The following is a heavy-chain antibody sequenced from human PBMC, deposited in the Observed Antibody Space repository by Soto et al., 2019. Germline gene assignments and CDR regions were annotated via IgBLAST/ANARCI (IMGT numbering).Heavy chain of an antibody. D-gene: IGHD3-10*01. J-gene: IGHJ4*02. Sequence: GGSLRLSCAASGFIFKMYWMHWVRQTPGKGLVWISRIYNDGSYTDYADSGGGRFTISRDNVNDTLYLQMNNLTAEDSGLYYCTRGPRPISTGTGAYWGQGTQVTVSS. V-gene: IGHV3-74*01. CDR1: GFIFKMYW. CDR2: IYNDGSYT. CDR3: TRGPRPISTGTGAY.